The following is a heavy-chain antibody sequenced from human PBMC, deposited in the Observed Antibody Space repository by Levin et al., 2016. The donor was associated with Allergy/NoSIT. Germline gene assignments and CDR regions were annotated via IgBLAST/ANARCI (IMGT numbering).Heavy chain of an antibody. J-gene: IGHJ4*02. CDR2: IYHSGST. CDR3: ARVRAAAGYYFDY. Sequence: WIRQPPGKGLEWIGEIYHSGSTNYNPSLKSRVTISVDKSKNQFSLKLSSVTAADTAVYYCARVRAAAGYYFDYWGQGTLVTVSS. D-gene: IGHD6-13*01. V-gene: IGHV4-4*02.